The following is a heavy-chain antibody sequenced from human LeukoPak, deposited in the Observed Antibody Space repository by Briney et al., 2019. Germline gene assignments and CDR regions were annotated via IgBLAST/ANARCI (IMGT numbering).Heavy chain of an antibody. Sequence: ASVTVSCKASGYTFTSYGISWVRQAPGQGLEWMGWISAYNGNTNYAQKLQGRVTMTTDTSTSTAYMELRSLRSDDTAVYYCASACGGDCTAPEMGAFDIWGQGTMITVSS. V-gene: IGHV1-18*01. CDR1: GYTFTSYG. J-gene: IGHJ3*02. D-gene: IGHD2-21*02. CDR2: ISAYNGNT. CDR3: ASACGGDCTAPEMGAFDI.